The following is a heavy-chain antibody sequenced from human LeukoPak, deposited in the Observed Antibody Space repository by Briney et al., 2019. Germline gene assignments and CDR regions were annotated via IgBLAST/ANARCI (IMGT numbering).Heavy chain of an antibody. Sequence: ASVKVSCKASGYTFTGYYMHWVRQAPGQGLEWMGRINPNSGGTNYAQKFQGRVTMTRDTSISTAYMELSRLRSDDTAVYYCARNKWELRGLFDYWGQGTLVTVSS. V-gene: IGHV1-2*06. CDR2: INPNSGGT. D-gene: IGHD1-26*01. CDR1: GYTFTGYY. J-gene: IGHJ4*02. CDR3: ARNKWELRGLFDY.